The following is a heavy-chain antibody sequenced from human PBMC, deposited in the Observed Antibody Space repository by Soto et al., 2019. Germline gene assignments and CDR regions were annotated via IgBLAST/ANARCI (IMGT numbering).Heavy chain of an antibody. V-gene: IGHV3-33*01. Sequence: QVQLVESGGGVVQPGRSLRLSCAASGFSFSTYGMHWVRQSPGKGLEWVALVWYDGSNKYYADSVKGRFTISRDNSKNTLYLQMNSLRAEDTAVYYCARDGYCSSTSCYTGNYYYGMDVWGQGTTVTVSS. CDR1: GFSFSTYG. CDR2: VWYDGSNK. CDR3: ARDGYCSSTSCYTGNYYYGMDV. J-gene: IGHJ6*02. D-gene: IGHD2-2*02.